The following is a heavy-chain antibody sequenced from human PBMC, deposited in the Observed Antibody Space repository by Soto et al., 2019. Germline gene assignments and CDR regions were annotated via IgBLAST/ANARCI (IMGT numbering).Heavy chain of an antibody. CDR1: GFTFSSYG. V-gene: IGHV3-30*03. J-gene: IGHJ4*02. Sequence: TGGSLRLSCAASGFTFSSYGMHWVRQAPGKGLEWVALISFDGSNTYYADSVKGRFTTSRDNSQNTLYLQMHSLRAEDTSLYYCGAGQFFSDYWGQGALVTVSS. D-gene: IGHD6-19*01. CDR2: ISFDGSNT. CDR3: GAGQFFSDY.